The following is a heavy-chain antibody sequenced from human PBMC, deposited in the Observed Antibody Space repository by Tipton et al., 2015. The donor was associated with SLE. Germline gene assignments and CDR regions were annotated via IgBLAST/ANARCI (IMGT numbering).Heavy chain of an antibody. Sequence: QSGAEVKKPGASVRVSCKASGYTFITYDINWVRQATGQGLEWMGWMNPYSGTTGYAQKFQGRVTMTRNTSIGTAYMDLTSLRSDDTAVYYCARRGRGQQLSGYFDYWGQGTLVTVSS. D-gene: IGHD6-13*01. CDR3: ARRGRGQQLSGYFDY. CDR2: MNPYSGTT. V-gene: IGHV1-8*01. J-gene: IGHJ4*02. CDR1: GYTFITYD.